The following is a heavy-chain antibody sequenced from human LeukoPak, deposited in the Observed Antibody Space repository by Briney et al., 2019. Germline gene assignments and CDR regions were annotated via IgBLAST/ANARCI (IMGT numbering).Heavy chain of an antibody. CDR2: IYYSGST. V-gene: IGHV4-30-4*01. CDR3: ARDLGAASTNWFDP. D-gene: IGHD3-10*01. CDR1: GGSISSGDYY. J-gene: IGHJ5*02. Sequence: SQTLSLTCTVSGGSISSGDYYWSWIRQPPGKGLEWIGYIYYSGSTYYNPSLKSRVTISADTSKNQFSLKLSSVTAADTAVYYCARDLGAASTNWFDPWGQGTLVTVSS.